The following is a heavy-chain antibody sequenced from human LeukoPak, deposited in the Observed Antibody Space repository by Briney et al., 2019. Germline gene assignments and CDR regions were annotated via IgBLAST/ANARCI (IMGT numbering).Heavy chain of an antibody. Sequence: GGSLRLSCAASGFTFSDYYMSWIRQAPGKGLEWVSYISSSGSTIYYADSVKGRFTISRDNAKSSLYLQMNSLRAEDTAVYYCARVDDSSGYPKPFDYWGQGTLVTVSS. CDR2: ISSSGSTI. D-gene: IGHD3-22*01. CDR1: GFTFSDYY. CDR3: ARVDDSSGYPKPFDY. V-gene: IGHV3-11*04. J-gene: IGHJ4*02.